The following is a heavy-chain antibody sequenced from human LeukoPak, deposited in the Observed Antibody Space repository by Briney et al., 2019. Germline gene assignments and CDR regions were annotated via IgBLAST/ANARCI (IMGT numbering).Heavy chain of an antibody. Sequence: PSETLSLTCAVSGVSISSGGYSWSWIRQPPGKGLEWIGYIYHSGSTYYNPSLKSRVTISVDRSKNQFTLKLSSVTAADTAVYYCARGAEAETSPLDFWGQGTLVIVS. V-gene: IGHV4-30-2*01. CDR2: IYHSGST. CDR3: ARGAEAETSPLDF. CDR1: GVSISSGGYS. D-gene: IGHD6-13*01. J-gene: IGHJ4*02.